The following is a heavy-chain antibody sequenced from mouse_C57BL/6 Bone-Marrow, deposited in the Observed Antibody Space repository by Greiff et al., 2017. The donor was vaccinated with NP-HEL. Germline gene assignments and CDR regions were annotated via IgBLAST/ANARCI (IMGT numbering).Heavy chain of an antibody. J-gene: IGHJ3*01. CDR2: IDPANGNT. V-gene: IGHV14-3*01. CDR1: GFTITNTY. Sequence: EVQLQESVAELVRPGASVKLSCTASGFTITNTYMHWVKQRPEQGLEWIGRIDPANGNTKYAPKFQGKATITADTSSNTAYLQLSSLTSEDTAIYYGARDYYGSSYGGAWFAYWGQGTLVTVSA. CDR3: ARDYYGSSYGGAWFAY. D-gene: IGHD1-1*01.